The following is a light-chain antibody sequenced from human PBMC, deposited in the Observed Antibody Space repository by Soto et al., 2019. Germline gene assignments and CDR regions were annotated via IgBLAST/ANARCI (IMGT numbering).Light chain of an antibody. CDR2: GAS. CDR1: QSVSSN. V-gene: IGKV3-15*01. CDR3: HQYNNWPPYT. Sequence: EIVMTQSPATLSVSPGERVTLSCRASQSVSSNLAWYQQKPDQAPRLLIYGASTRATGIPVRFSGSGSGTEFTLTISSLQSEDFAVYFCHQYNNWPPYTFGQGTKVDIK. J-gene: IGKJ2*01.